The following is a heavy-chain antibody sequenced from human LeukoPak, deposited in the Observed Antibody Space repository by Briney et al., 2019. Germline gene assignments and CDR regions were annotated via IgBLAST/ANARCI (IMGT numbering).Heavy chain of an antibody. J-gene: IGHJ4*02. CDR1: GFSFSIYG. Sequence: GGSLRLSCAASGFSFSIYGMQWVRQASDKGLEWVTYISYNGGKIHYSDSVKGRFTISRDNSKNTLYLQMNSLRAEDTAVYYCAKVAGNIYYFDYWGQGALVTVSS. V-gene: IGHV3-30*02. CDR3: AKVAGNIYYFDY. D-gene: IGHD4-23*01. CDR2: ISYNGGKI.